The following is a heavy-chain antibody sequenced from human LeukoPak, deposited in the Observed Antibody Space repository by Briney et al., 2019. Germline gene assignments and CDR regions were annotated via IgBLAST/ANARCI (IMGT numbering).Heavy chain of an antibody. Sequence: PGGSLRLSCTASGFTFSYYWMHWVRQAPGEGLVWVSRINDDGRATTYADSVKGRFTISRDNSKNTLSLQINSLRPEDTAVYYCAKDYSFGPLAYYYYGLDVWGQGTTVTVSS. CDR1: GFTFSYYW. V-gene: IGHV3-74*03. D-gene: IGHD2-21*01. CDR2: INDDGRAT. J-gene: IGHJ6*02. CDR3: AKDYSFGPLAYYYYGLDV.